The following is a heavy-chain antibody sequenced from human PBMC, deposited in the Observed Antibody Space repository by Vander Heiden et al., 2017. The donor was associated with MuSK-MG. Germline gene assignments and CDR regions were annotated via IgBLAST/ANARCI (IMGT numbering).Heavy chain of an antibody. CDR2: ISWNSGSI. Sequence: EVQLVESGGGLVQPGRSLRLSCAASGFTFDDYAMHWVRQAPGKGLEWVSGISWNSGSIGYTDSVKGRVTISRDNAKNSLYRQMNSPRAEETALYYCAKEHYDFGSGSREGAFDIWGQGTMVTVSS. V-gene: IGHV3-9*01. CDR1: GFTFDDYA. D-gene: IGHD3-3*01. J-gene: IGHJ3*02. CDR3: AKEHYDFGSGSREGAFDI.